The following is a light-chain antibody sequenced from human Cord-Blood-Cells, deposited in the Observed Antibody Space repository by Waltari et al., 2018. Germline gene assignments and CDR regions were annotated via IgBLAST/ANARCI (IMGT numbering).Light chain of an antibody. J-gene: IGKJ1*01. Sequence: DIQMTQSPSSLSASVGDRVTITCRASQSISSYLNWYQQKPGKAPKLLIYAASSLQSWVPSRFSGSGSGTDFTLTISSLQPEDFATYYCQQSYSRTFGQGTKVEIK. CDR1: QSISSY. CDR2: AAS. V-gene: IGKV1-39*01. CDR3: QQSYSRT.